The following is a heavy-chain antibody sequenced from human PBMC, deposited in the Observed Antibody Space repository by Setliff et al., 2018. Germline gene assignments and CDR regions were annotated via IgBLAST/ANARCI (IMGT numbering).Heavy chain of an antibody. D-gene: IGHD6-19*01. Sequence: GASVKVSCKASGYTFNTYSMNWVRQAPGQGLEWMGWINTNTGNPTYAQGFTGRFVFSLDTSVSTAYLQISSLKAEDTAVYYCARVGGYSSGFGPDYYYYGMDVWGQGTTVTVSS. J-gene: IGHJ6*02. CDR2: INTNTGNP. CDR3: ARVGGYSSGFGPDYYYYGMDV. CDR1: GYTFNTYS. V-gene: IGHV7-4-1*02.